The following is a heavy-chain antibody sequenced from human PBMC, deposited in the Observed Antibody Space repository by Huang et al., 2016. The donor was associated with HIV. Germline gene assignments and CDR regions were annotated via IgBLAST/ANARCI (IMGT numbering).Heavy chain of an antibody. CDR2: ISGRGDKT. D-gene: IGHD2-21*02. V-gene: IGHV3-23*01. Sequence: DVQLLESGGDFVQPGGSLRLSCAASRFTFSTYAMSWVRQAPGKGLDWVSAISGRGDKTYYADSVKGRFTISRDNSKNTLFLQMNSLRAEDTAVYYCAKVPTVVTFHWGQGTLVTVSS. CDR3: AKVPTVVTFH. J-gene: IGHJ4*02. CDR1: RFTFSTYA.